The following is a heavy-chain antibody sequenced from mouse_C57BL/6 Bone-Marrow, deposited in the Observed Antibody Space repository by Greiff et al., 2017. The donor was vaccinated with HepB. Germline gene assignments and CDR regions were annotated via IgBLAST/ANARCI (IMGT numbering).Heavy chain of an antibody. D-gene: IGHD1-1*01. Sequence: QVQLQQSGAELARPGASVKLSFTSYGISWVKQRTGQGLEWIGEIYPRSGNTYYNEKFKGKATLTADKSSSTAYMELRSLTSEDSAVYFCAAYYYGSSFFDYWGQGTTLTVSS. V-gene: IGHV1-81*01. CDR1: TSYG. J-gene: IGHJ2*01. CDR2: IYPRSGNT. CDR3: AAYYYGSSFFDY.